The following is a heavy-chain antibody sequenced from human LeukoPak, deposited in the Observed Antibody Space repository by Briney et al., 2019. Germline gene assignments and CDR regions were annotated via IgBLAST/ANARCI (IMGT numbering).Heavy chain of an antibody. CDR2: ISYDGSNK. Sequence: PGGSLRLSCAASGFTFSSYGMHWVRQAPGKGLEWVAVISYDGSNKYYADSVKGRFTIPRDNSKNTLYLQMNSLRAEDTAVYYCAKEGIVGVWYFDYWGQGTLVTVSS. D-gene: IGHD1-26*01. V-gene: IGHV3-30*18. CDR3: AKEGIVGVWYFDY. CDR1: GFTFSSYG. J-gene: IGHJ4*02.